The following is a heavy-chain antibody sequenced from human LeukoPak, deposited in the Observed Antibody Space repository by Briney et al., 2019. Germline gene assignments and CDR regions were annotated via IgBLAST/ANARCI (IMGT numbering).Heavy chain of an antibody. V-gene: IGHV1-2*02. CDR1: GYTFTSYD. CDR3: ARAKPYDNNGYSPELRY. D-gene: IGHD3-22*01. Sequence: ASVKVSCKASGYTFTSYDINWVRQATGQGLEWMGWMNPNSGATKYEHFQGRVTMTWDTSIDTAYMELTRLTSDDTAVYYCARAKPYDNNGYSPELRYWGQGTLVTVS. CDR2: MNPNSGAT. J-gene: IGHJ4*02.